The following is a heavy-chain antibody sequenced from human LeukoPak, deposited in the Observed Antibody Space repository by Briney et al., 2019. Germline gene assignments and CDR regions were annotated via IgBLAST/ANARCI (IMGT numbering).Heavy chain of an antibody. Sequence: GGSLRLSCAASGFTFSSYGMHWVRQAPGKGLEWVAVIWYDGSNKYYADSVKGRFTISRDNSKNTLYLQMNSLRAEDTAVYYCARTRSGWYWFDPWGQGTLVTVSS. CDR1: GFTFSSYG. CDR3: ARTRSGWYWFDP. V-gene: IGHV3-33*01. J-gene: IGHJ5*02. CDR2: IWYDGSNK. D-gene: IGHD6-19*01.